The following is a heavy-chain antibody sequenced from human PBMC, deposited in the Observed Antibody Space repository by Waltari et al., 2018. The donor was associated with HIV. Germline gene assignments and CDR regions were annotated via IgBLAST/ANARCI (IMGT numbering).Heavy chain of an antibody. V-gene: IGHV1-46*01. CDR2: INPSGGST. Sequence: QVQLVQSGAEVKKPGASVKVSCKASGYTFTSYYMHWVRQAPGQGLEWMGIINPSGGSTSYAQKFQGRVTMTRDTSTSTVYMELSSLRSEDTAVYYCARDLGTVTTGLGWFDPWGQGTLVTVSS. J-gene: IGHJ5*02. CDR1: GYTFTSYY. D-gene: IGHD4-17*01. CDR3: ARDLGTVTTGLGWFDP.